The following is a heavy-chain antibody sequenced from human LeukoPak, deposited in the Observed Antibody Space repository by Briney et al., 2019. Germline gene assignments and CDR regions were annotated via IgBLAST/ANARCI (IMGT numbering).Heavy chain of an antibody. CDR3: ARVMRYYDILTGYEIYYFDY. J-gene: IGHJ4*02. V-gene: IGHV4-59*10. CDR1: GGSFSGYY. D-gene: IGHD3-9*01. Sequence: PSETLSLTCAVYGGSFSGYYWSWIRQPPGKGLEWIGRIYTSGSTNYNPSLKSRVTMSVDTSKNQFSPKLSSVTAADTAVYYCARVMRYYDILTGYEIYYFDYWGQGTLVTVSS. CDR2: IYTSGST.